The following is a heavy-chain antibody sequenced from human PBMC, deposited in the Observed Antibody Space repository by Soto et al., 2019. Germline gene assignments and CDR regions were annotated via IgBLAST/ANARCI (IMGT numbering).Heavy chain of an antibody. CDR3: TRPVSDLPGNYYYYYMDV. V-gene: IGHV3-73*01. Sequence: GGSLRLSCVASGFTFSGSAMHWVRQASGKGLEWVGRIRSKANSYATAYAASVKGRFTISRDDSKNTAYLQMNSLKTEDTAVYYCTRPVSDLPGNYYYYYMDVWGKGTTVTVSS. J-gene: IGHJ6*03. D-gene: IGHD1-26*01. CDR2: IRSKANSYAT. CDR1: GFTFSGSA.